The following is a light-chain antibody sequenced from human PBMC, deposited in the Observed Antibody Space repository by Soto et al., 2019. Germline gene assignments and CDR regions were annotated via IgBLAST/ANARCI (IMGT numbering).Light chain of an antibody. V-gene: IGKV3-15*01. CDR3: QQYSSWPPVT. J-gene: IGKJ4*01. CDR2: GAS. Sequence: ETVMTQSPATLSVSPGERATLSCRASQSVGSKVAWYQQKPGQAPSLLIYGASTRATGIPVRFSGSGSGTEFTLTISSLQSEDFAVYYCQQYSSWPPVTFGGGTKVEIK. CDR1: QSVGSK.